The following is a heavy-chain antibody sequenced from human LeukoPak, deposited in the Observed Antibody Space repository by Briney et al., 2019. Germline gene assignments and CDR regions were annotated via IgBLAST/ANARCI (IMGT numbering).Heavy chain of an antibody. CDR3: AKDGAAPLYFYYYMDV. CDR1: GFTFYDYA. D-gene: IGHD6-6*01. V-gene: IGHV3-9*01. Sequence: GGSLRLSCAASGFTFYDYAMHWVREAPGKGLEWVSGISGNSGSIGYADSVNGRFTISRDNAKNSLYLQMNSVRAADPALYYCAKDGAAPLYFYYYMDVWGKGTRVPVSS. CDR2: ISGNSGSI. J-gene: IGHJ6*03.